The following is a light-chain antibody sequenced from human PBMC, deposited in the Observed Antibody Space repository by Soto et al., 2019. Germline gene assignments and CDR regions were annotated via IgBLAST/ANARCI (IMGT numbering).Light chain of an antibody. CDR3: QQANSFPLT. V-gene: IGKV1D-12*01. CDR1: QDINNW. J-gene: IGKJ4*01. CDR2: TTS. Sequence: DIQVTQSPSSVSASVGDRVTITCRASQDINNWLAWYQQKPGKAPKLLIYTTSNLQSGVPSRFSGSGSGTDFTLNINSLQPEDFATYYCQQANSFPLTFGGGTKVEIK.